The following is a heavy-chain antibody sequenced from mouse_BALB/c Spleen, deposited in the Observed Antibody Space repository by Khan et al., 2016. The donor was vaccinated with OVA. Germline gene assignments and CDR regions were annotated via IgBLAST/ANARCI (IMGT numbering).Heavy chain of an antibody. Sequence: QVQLKVPGPGLVAPSQSLSITCTISGFSLTNYGLHWVRHPPGTGLEWLVVIWKDGTTTYNSALKSRLTISKDHSVSQVFLKMNSLQTEDTAMYFCDRQPYYHYNIMDFWGQGTSVTVSS. V-gene: IGHV2-6-1*01. D-gene: IGHD2-10*01. CDR3: DRQPYYHYNIMDF. CDR2: IWKDGTT. CDR1: GFSLTNYG. J-gene: IGHJ4*01.